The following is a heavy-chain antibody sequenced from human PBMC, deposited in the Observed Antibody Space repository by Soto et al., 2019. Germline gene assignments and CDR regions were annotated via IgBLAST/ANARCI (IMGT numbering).Heavy chain of an antibody. CDR2: ISAYTYNT. CDR1: GYSFSTYG. J-gene: IGHJ4*02. CDR3: ARMAGTSHHFDY. Sequence: QVQLVQSGAEVKKPGASVKVSCKASGYSFSTYGISWVRQAPGQGLEWMGWISAYTYNTNYAQKFQGRVTMTTDSSTSTAYLDLRSLRSDDTAVYYCARMAGTSHHFDYWGQGTLVTVSS. V-gene: IGHV1-18*01. D-gene: IGHD1-7*01.